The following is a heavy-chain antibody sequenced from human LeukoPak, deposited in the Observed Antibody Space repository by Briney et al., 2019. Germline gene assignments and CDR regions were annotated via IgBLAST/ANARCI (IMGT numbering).Heavy chain of an antibody. J-gene: IGHJ4*02. CDR3: ARAVYDTSGYYIDY. D-gene: IGHD3-22*01. CDR1: GGSLSTYF. V-gene: IGHV4-4*07. Sequence: PSETLSLTCTVTGGSLSTYFWTWIRQPAGKGLEWIVRIYASGGTTHTPSLKSRVTMSVDTSKSQFSLKLSSVTAADTAVYYCARAVYDTSGYYIDYWGQGTLVTVSS. CDR2: IYASGGT.